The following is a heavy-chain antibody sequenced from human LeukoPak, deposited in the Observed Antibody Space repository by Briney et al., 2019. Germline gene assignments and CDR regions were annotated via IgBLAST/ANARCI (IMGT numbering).Heavy chain of an antibody. D-gene: IGHD3-22*01. Sequence: PSETLSLTCNVSGGSMLTSDYYWAWIRQPPGKGLEWIGNIYYSGSTYYTPSLKSRVTISVDTSKNQFSLKLSSVTAADTAVYYCARTLSYDSSGYWAPLDAFDIWGQGTMVTVSS. CDR2: IYYSGST. CDR1: GGSMLTSDYY. V-gene: IGHV4-39*07. J-gene: IGHJ3*02. CDR3: ARTLSYDSSGYWAPLDAFDI.